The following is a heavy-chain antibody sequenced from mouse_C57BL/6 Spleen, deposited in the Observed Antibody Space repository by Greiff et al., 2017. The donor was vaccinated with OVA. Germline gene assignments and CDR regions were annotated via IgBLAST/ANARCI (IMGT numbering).Heavy chain of an antibody. D-gene: IGHD2-4*01. CDR1: GYSITSGYY. V-gene: IGHV3-6*01. CDR3: ARDDYDGNWYFDV. CDR2: ISYDGSN. J-gene: IGHJ1*03. Sequence: EVKVEESGPGLVKPSQSLSLPCSVPGYSITSGYYWNWIRPFPGNKLEWVGYISYDGSNNYNPSLKNRISITRDTSKNQFFLKLNSVTTEDTATYYCARDDYDGNWYFDVWGTGTTVTVSS.